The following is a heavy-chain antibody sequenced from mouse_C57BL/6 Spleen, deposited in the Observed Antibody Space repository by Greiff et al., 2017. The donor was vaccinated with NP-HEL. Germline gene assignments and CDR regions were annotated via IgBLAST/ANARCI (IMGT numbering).Heavy chain of an antibody. V-gene: IGHV1-7*01. J-gene: IGHJ4*01. Sequence: VQLQQSGAELAKPGASVKLSCKASGYTFTSYWMHWVKQRPGQGLEWIGYINPSSGYTKYNQKFKDKAILTADKSSSTAYMQLSSLTYEDSAVYYYARSRVVATRDAMDYWGQGTSVTVSS. CDR2: INPSSGYT. D-gene: IGHD1-1*01. CDR1: GYTFTSYW. CDR3: ARSRVVATRDAMDY.